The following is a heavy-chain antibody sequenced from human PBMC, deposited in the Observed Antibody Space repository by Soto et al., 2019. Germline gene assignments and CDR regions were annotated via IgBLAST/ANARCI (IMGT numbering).Heavy chain of an antibody. V-gene: IGHV3-21*01. Sequence: EEQLVESGGGLVKPGGSLRLSCAASGFIFSSYTMNWVRQVPGKGLEWVSSISSGSTYIYYADSVKGRFTISRDNAKNSLYLQMNSLRAKDTAIYYCARMAAVAHGDYWGQGTLVTVSS. J-gene: IGHJ4*02. D-gene: IGHD6-19*01. CDR2: ISSGSTYI. CDR3: ARMAAVAHGDY. CDR1: GFIFSSYT.